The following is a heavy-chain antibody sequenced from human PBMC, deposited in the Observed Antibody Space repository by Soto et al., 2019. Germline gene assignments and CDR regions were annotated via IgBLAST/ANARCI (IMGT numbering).Heavy chain of an antibody. D-gene: IGHD2-15*01. CDR2: INHSGST. J-gene: IGHJ4*02. Sequence: TSETLSLTCAVYGGSFSGYYWSWIRQPPGKGLEWIGEINHSGSTNYNPSLKSRVTISVDTSKNQFSLKLSSVTAADTAVYYCARAGYCSGGSCSGLDYWGQGTLVTVSS. CDR1: GGSFSGYY. CDR3: ARAGYCSGGSCSGLDY. V-gene: IGHV4-34*01.